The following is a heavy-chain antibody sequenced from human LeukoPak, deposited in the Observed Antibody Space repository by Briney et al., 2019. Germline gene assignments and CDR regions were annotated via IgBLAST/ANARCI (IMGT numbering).Heavy chain of an antibody. D-gene: IGHD3-10*01. V-gene: IGHV1-69*13. CDR2: IIPIFGTA. CDR1: GGTFSSYA. CDR3: AREYYYGSGSSTTFDY. J-gene: IGHJ4*02. Sequence: SVKVSCKASGGTFSSYAISWVRQAPGQGLEWMGGIIPIFGTANYAQKFHGRVTITADESTSTAYMELSSLRSEDTAVYYCAREYYYGSGSSTTFDYWGQGTLVTVSS.